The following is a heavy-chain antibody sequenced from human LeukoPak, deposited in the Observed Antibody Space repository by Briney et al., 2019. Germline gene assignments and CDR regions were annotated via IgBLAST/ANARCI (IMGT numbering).Heavy chain of an antibody. D-gene: IGHD3-22*01. CDR2: ISSSGGST. V-gene: IGHV3-23*01. Sequence: PGGSLRLSCAASGFTFSSYSMNWVRQAPGKGLEWVSGISSSGGSTYYADSVKGRFTISRDNSKNTLYLQMHSLRAEDTAVYYCAADYYDSSGHYYINYMDVWGKGTTVTVSS. CDR1: GFTFSSYS. CDR3: AADYYDSSGHYYINYMDV. J-gene: IGHJ6*03.